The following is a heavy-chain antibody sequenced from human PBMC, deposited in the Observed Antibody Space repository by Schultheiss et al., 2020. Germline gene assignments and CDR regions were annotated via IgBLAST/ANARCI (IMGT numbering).Heavy chain of an antibody. CDR1: RSTFTSYD. CDR2: MNPNSGGT. J-gene: IGHJ6*02. V-gene: IGHV1-8*01. CDR3: ARGWIYCSGTSLQCPHYYGMDV. D-gene: IGHD2-2*01. Sequence: AAVKVSCKAYRSTFTSYDLNWVRQATGQGLEWMGWMNPNSGGTNYAQKFQGRVTMTRNTSIRTAYMELSSLRSEDTAVYYCARGWIYCSGTSLQCPHYYGMDVWGQGPTVTVSS.